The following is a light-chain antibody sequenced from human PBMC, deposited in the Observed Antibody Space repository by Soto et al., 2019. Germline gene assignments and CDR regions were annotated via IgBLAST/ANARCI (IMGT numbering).Light chain of an antibody. CDR2: DVS. J-gene: IGLJ1*01. V-gene: IGLV2-14*03. CDR3: SSYTTSNTRQIV. Sequence: QSVLTQPASVSGSPGQSITISCTGTSSDVGGYNYVSWYQHHPGKAPKPMIFDVSNRPSGVSNRFSGSKSGNTASLTISGLQPEDEADYYCSSYTTSNTRQIVLGTGTKVTVL. CDR1: SSDVGGYNY.